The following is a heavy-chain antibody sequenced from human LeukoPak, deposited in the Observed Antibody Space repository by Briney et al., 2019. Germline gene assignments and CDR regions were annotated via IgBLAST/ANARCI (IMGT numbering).Heavy chain of an antibody. D-gene: IGHD3-10*01. CDR1: GFTFSSYG. V-gene: IGHV3-30*18. Sequence: GGSLRLSCAASGFTFSSYGMHWVRQAPGKGLEWVAVISYDGSNKYYADSVKGRFTISRDNSKNTLYLQMNSLRAEDTAVYYCAKDQITMVRGSGYFDYWGQGTLVTVSS. CDR2: ISYDGSNK. J-gene: IGHJ4*02. CDR3: AKDQITMVRGSGYFDY.